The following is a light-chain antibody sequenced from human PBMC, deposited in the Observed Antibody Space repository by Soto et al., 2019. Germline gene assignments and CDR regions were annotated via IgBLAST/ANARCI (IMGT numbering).Light chain of an antibody. CDR2: GVS. Sequence: EIVMTQSPETLSVSVGERATLSCRATQSVSSYLAWYQLKPGQAPRLLIYGVSTRATGIPARFSGSGSGTEFTLTISSLQSEDFAVYYCQQYSDWPSITFGQGTRLEIK. V-gene: IGKV3-15*01. CDR3: QQYSDWPSIT. J-gene: IGKJ5*01. CDR1: QSVSSY.